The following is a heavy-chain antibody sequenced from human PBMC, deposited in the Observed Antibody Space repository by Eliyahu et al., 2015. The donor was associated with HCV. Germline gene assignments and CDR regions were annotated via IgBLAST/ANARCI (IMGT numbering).Heavy chain of an antibody. J-gene: IGHJ3*02. CDR3: ARDAHYWTGSPNAFDI. D-gene: IGHD3/OR15-3a*01. V-gene: IGHV3-48*03. CDR2: IDTGTTI. CDR1: GFTFXGYE. Sequence: EVQLVESGGGLVQPGGSLRLSCAASGFTFXGYEMNWVRQDPGKGLEWVSYIDTGTTIYYADSVRGRFTISRDNAKNSLYLQINSLRAEDTAVYYCARDAHYWTGSPNAFDIWGQGTMVTVSS.